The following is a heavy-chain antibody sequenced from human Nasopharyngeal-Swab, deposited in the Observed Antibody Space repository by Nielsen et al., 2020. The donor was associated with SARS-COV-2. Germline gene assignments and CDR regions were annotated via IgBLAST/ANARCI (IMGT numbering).Heavy chain of an antibody. Sequence: GGSLRLSCAASGFTFSDYYMSWIRQAPGKGLEWVSYISSSGRTIYYADSVKRRFTISRDNAKNSLYLQMNSLRAEDTAVYYCARSHKGYSYGYTNYYGMDVWGQGTTVTVSS. D-gene: IGHD5-18*01. CDR2: ISSSGRTI. CDR1: GFTFSDYY. V-gene: IGHV3-11*01. J-gene: IGHJ6*02. CDR3: ARSHKGYSYGYTNYYGMDV.